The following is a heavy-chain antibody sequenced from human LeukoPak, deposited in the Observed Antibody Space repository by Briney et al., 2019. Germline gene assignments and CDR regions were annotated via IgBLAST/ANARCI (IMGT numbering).Heavy chain of an antibody. V-gene: IGHV1-18*01. CDR3: AKDFYNSGGRWYDCFDI. CDR2: SSGYNDDT. J-gene: IGHJ3*02. Sequence: ASVKVSCKASGYTFSNFGISWVRQAPGQGLKWMGWSSGYNDDTHYAQKFQGRVTMTTDTSTNTAYMDLRSLRSDDTAMYYCAKDFYNSGGRWYDCFDIWGQGTMVTVSS. D-gene: IGHD2-15*01. CDR1: GYTFSNFG.